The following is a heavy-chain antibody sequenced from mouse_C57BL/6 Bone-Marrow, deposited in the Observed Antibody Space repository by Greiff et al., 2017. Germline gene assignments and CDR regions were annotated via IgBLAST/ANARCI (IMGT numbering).Heavy chain of an antibody. CDR2: LWSGGST. V-gene: IGHV2-2*01. CDR3: ARNGITTGLDY. Sequence: QVQLKESGPGLVQPSQSLSITCTVSGFSLTSYGVHWVRQSPGKGLEWLGVLWSGGSTDYNAAFISRLSISKDNSKSQVFFKMNSLQADDTARYYCARNGITTGLDYWGQGTTLTVSS. CDR1: GFSLTSYG. J-gene: IGHJ2*01. D-gene: IGHD1-1*01.